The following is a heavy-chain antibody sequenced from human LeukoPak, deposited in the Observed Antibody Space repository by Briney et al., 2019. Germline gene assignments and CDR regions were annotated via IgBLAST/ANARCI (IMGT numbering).Heavy chain of an antibody. CDR1: GGSISSSSYY. Sequence: SETLSLTCTVSGGSISSSSYYWGWIRQPPGKGLEWIGSIYYSGSTYYNPSLKSRVTISVDTSKNQFSLKLSSVTAADTAVYYCARGSDIVVVPAAIYYFDYWGQGTLVTVSS. J-gene: IGHJ4*02. CDR3: ARGSDIVVVPAAIYYFDY. V-gene: IGHV4-39*01. CDR2: IYYSGST. D-gene: IGHD2-2*02.